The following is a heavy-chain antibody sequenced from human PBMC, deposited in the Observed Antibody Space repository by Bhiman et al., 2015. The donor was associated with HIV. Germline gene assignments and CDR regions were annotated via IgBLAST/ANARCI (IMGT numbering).Heavy chain of an antibody. CDR3: AKDRAAAAWGVSYYGMDV. CDR1: GFTFSSYA. J-gene: IGHJ6*02. V-gene: IGHV3-30*04. CDR2: ISYDGSNK. Sequence: QVQLVESGGGVVQPGRSLRLSCAASGFTFSSYAMHWVRQAPGKGLEWVAVISYDGSNKYYTDSVKGRFTISRDNSKNTLYLQMNSLRTEDTAVYYCAKDRAAAAWGVSYYGMDVWGRGTTVTVSS. D-gene: IGHD6-13*01.